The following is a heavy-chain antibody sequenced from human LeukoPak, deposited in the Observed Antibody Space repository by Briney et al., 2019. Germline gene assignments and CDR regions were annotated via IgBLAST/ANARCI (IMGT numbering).Heavy chain of an antibody. V-gene: IGHV4-34*01. CDR2: INHSGST. D-gene: IGHD2-2*01. CDR3: ARRGVVPAAIRSGYFQH. Sequence: SETLSLTCAVYGGSFSGYYWSWIRQPPGKGLEWIGEINHSGSTNYNPSLKSRVTISVDTSKNQFSLKPSSVTAADTAVYYCARRGVVPAAIRSGYFQHWGQGTLVTVSS. J-gene: IGHJ1*01. CDR1: GGSFSGYY.